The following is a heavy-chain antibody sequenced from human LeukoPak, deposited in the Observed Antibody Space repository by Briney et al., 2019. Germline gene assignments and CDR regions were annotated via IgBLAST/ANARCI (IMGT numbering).Heavy chain of an antibody. Sequence: SETLSLTCTVSGGSISSYYWSWIRQPPGKGLEWIGYIYYSGSTNYNPSLKSRVTTSVDTSKNQFSLKLSSVTAADTAVYYCASTMVRGALPGYWGQGTLVTVSS. CDR3: ASTMVRGALPGY. J-gene: IGHJ4*02. D-gene: IGHD3-10*01. CDR1: GGSISSYY. CDR2: IYYSGST. V-gene: IGHV4-59*01.